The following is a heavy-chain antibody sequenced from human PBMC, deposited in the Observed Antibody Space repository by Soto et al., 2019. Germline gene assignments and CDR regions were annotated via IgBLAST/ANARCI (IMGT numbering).Heavy chain of an antibody. Sequence: QVQLVQSGAEVKKPGASVKVSCKASGYTFTSYAMHWVRQAPGQRLEWMGWINAGNGNTKYSQKFQGRVTITRDTSASTAYMELSSLRSEDTAVYYCARGLNGHLHYFDYWGQGTLVTVSS. D-gene: IGHD2-8*01. CDR3: ARGLNGHLHYFDY. CDR1: GYTFTSYA. CDR2: INAGNGNT. V-gene: IGHV1-3*01. J-gene: IGHJ4*02.